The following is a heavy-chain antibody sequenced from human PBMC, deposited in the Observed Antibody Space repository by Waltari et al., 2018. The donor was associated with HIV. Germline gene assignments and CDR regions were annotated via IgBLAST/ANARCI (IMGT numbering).Heavy chain of an antibody. CDR3: ATDRRGAFDI. CDR1: GFTFSYAW. V-gene: IGHV3-15*01. J-gene: IGHJ3*02. Sequence: EVQLVESGGGLIKHGGSLRLSCEASGFTFSYAWMSWVRQAPGKGLEWVGRIKTKTDGGTTDYAAPVKGRFTISRDDSKNTLYLQMNNLKTEDTAVYYCATDRRGAFDIWGQGTMVTVSS. CDR2: IKTKTDGGTT.